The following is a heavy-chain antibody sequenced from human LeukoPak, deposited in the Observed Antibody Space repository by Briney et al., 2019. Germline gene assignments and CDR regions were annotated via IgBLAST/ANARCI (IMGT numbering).Heavy chain of an antibody. J-gene: IGHJ4*02. D-gene: IGHD3-22*01. Sequence: GGSLRLSCVASGFTFSTYWMTWVRQGPGKGLEWVATIKEDGTDKYYVDSVKGRFTISRDNSKNTLYLQMNSLRAEDTAVYYCAKAAEYYDSSGYYCFDYWGQGTLVTVSS. V-gene: IGHV3-7*01. CDR3: AKAAEYYDSSGYYCFDY. CDR1: GFTFSTYW. CDR2: IKEDGTDK.